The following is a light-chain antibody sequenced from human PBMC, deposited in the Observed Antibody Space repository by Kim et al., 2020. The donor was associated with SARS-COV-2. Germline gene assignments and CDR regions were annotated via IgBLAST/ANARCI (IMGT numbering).Light chain of an antibody. J-gene: IGKJ1*01. CDR3: LQDHDYPWT. Sequence: AIQMTQSPSSLSASVGDTVSITCRASQAISHDLGWYQQKPGKAPKLLIYVASTLQSGVPSRFSGSGSGTDFTLTITSLQPEDFATYYCLQDHDYPWTFGQGTKVDIK. CDR2: VAS. CDR1: QAISHD. V-gene: IGKV1-6*01.